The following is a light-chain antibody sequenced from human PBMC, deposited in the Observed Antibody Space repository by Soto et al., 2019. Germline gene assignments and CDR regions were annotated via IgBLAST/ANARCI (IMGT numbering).Light chain of an antibody. CDR1: SSDIGSYNH. CDR2: AVS. V-gene: IGLV2-14*03. CDR3: ISYTDRQSYL. J-gene: IGLJ1*01. Sequence: QSALTQPASVSGSPGQSITISCSGTSSDIGSYNHVAWYQQFPGKSPKLMIYAVSDRPSGVSDRFSGSKSGITASLTISGLQTEDEADYYCISYTDRQSYLFGTGTRSPY.